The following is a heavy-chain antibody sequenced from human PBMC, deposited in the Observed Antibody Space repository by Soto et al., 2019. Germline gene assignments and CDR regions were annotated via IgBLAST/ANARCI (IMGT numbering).Heavy chain of an antibody. CDR3: ARDGATRYYYASSGYGWFDP. CDR2: VYHSGNT. CDR1: GGSMSTSHW. D-gene: IGHD3-22*01. J-gene: IGHJ5*02. Sequence: QVQLQESGPGLVKPSGTLSLTCTVSGGSMSTSHWWTWVRQAPGKGLEWIGEVYHSGNTNYNPSLKNRVTRSVDKSKKQFSLTLSPVTAADTAAYYCARDGATRYYYASSGYGWFDPWGQGTLVTVSS. V-gene: IGHV4-4*02.